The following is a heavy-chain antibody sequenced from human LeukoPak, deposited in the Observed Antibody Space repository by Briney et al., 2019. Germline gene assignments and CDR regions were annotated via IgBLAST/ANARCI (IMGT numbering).Heavy chain of an antibody. J-gene: IGHJ4*02. Sequence: GRSLRLSCAASGFTFSSYAMHWVRQAPGKGLERVAVISYDGSNKYYADSVKGRFTISRDNSKNTLYLQMNSLRAEDTALYHCARDLRVVGDPGDYWGQGTLVTVSS. CDR3: ARDLRVVGDPGDY. D-gene: IGHD1-26*01. CDR1: GFTFSSYA. V-gene: IGHV3-30*04. CDR2: ISYDGSNK.